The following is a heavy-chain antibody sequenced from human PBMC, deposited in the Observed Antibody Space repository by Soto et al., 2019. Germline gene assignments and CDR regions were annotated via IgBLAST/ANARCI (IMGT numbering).Heavy chain of an antibody. J-gene: IGHJ4*02. Sequence: SETLSLTCTVSGGSVSSGSYYWSWIRQPPGKGLEWIGYIYYSGSTNYNPSLKSRVTISVDTSKNQFSLKLSSVTAADTAVYYCARGHYYASGFFDSWGQGIQVTVSS. CDR1: GGSVSSGSYY. V-gene: IGHV4-61*01. CDR3: ARGHYYASGFFDS. D-gene: IGHD3-10*01. CDR2: IYYSGST.